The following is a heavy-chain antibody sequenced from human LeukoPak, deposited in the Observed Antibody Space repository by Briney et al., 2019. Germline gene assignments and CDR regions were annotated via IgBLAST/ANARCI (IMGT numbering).Heavy chain of an antibody. V-gene: IGHV4-30-2*01. CDR3: ARDPGSRHRYYFDY. D-gene: IGHD6-13*01. Sequence: SQTLSLTCTVSGGSISSGGYYWSWIRQPPGKGLEWIGYIYHSGSTYYNPSLKSRVTISVDRSKNQFSLKLSSVTAADTAVYYCARDPGSRHRYYFDYWGQGTLVTVSS. CDR1: GGSISSGGYY. CDR2: IYHSGST. J-gene: IGHJ4*02.